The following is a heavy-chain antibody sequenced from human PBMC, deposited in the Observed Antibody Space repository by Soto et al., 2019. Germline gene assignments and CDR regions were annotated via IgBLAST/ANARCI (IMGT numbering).Heavy chain of an antibody. CDR2: IESKTNGGTT. CDR3: TAGLGDY. CDR1: GFTFSNAW. D-gene: IGHD3-10*01. V-gene: IGHV3-15*04. J-gene: IGHJ4*02. Sequence: EVQLVESGGGLVKPGGSLRLSCAASGFTFSNAWMSWVRQAPGKGLEWVGRIESKTNGGTTDYAAPVKGRFTISRDDSKNTLYLQLNSLETEDTAVYYCTAGLGDYWGQGTLVTVSS.